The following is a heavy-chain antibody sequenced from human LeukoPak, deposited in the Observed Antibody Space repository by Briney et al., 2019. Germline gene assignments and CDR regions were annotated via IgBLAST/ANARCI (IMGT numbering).Heavy chain of an antibody. J-gene: IGHJ4*02. D-gene: IGHD1-26*01. V-gene: IGHV3-23*01. Sequence: GGSLRLSCAASGFAFSSYDMSWVRQAPGKGLEWVSAVSGHGGGTYYADSVKGRFTISRDNPKNTLYLQMNSLRAEDTAVYYCAKEDSRGYYFDYWGQGALVTDSS. CDR3: AKEDSRGYYFDY. CDR1: GFAFSSYD. CDR2: VSGHGGGT.